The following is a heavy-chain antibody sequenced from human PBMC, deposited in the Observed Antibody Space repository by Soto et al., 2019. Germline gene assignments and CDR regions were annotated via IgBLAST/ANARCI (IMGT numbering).Heavy chain of an antibody. CDR2: IYYSGST. Sequence: SETLSLTCTVSGGSISSYYWSWIRQPPGKGLEWIGYIYYSGSTNYNPSLKSRVTISVDTSKNQFSLKLSSVTAADTAVYYCARHTVAPYSSSSRLLDYWGQGTLVTVSS. V-gene: IGHV4-59*08. CDR1: GGSISSYY. D-gene: IGHD6-6*01. J-gene: IGHJ4*02. CDR3: ARHTVAPYSSSSRLLDY.